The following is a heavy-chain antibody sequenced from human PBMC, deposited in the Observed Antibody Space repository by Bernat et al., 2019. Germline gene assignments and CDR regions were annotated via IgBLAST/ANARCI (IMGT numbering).Heavy chain of an antibody. J-gene: IGHJ6*03. CDR3: AKGGYCTSTSCSYYYYYMDV. CDR1: GFTFSNYG. D-gene: IGHD2-2*01. CDR2: ISYDGSNK. V-gene: IGHV3-30*18. Sequence: QVQLVESGGGVVQPGRSLRLSCAASGFTFSNYGMHWVRQAPGKGLEWVAVISYDGSNKYYADSVKGRFTISRDNSKNTLYLQVNSLRAEDTAVYYCAKGGYCTSTSCSYYYYYMDVWGKGTTVTVSS.